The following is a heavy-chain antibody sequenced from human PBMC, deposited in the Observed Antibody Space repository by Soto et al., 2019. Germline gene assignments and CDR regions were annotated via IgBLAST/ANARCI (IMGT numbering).Heavy chain of an antibody. CDR1: GYAFSSYA. CDR2: IKIDNGNT. CDR3: ASGWFGEFVYYFDY. Sequence: ASVKVSCNASGYAFSSYAMHWVRQAPGQGLERMRWIKIDNGNTDYAKKFQGRVTITRDTSLSTAYIELSSLRSEDSAVYYCASGWFGEFVYYFDYWGQGTLVTVSS. D-gene: IGHD3-10*01. J-gene: IGHJ4*02. V-gene: IGHV1-3*04.